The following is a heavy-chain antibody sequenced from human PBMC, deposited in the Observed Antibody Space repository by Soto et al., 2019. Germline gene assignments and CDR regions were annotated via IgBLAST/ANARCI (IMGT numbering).Heavy chain of an antibody. D-gene: IGHD3-10*01. V-gene: IGHV1-18*01. CDR3: ATGSGSSVSDY. Sequence: QVQLVQSGAEVKKPGASVKVSCKASGYTFTSYGISWVRQAPGQGLEWMGWISAYNGNTNYAQKRQGRVTMPTDTSTSTAYMERRSLRSDDTAVYYCATGSGSSVSDYWGQGTLVTVSS. J-gene: IGHJ4*02. CDR2: ISAYNGNT. CDR1: GYTFTSYG.